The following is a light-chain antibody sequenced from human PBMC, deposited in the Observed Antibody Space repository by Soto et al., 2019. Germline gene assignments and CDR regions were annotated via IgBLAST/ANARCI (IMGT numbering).Light chain of an antibody. Sequence: EIVMTQSPATLSVYPGERATLSCSASQSVSSNLVWYQQKPGQAPRLLIYGASTRATGIPARFSGSGSGTEFTLPISSLQSEYFEVYYCQQYNTWPTFGQGTKVEIK. V-gene: IGKV3-15*01. CDR2: GAS. J-gene: IGKJ1*01. CDR1: QSVSSN. CDR3: QQYNTWPT.